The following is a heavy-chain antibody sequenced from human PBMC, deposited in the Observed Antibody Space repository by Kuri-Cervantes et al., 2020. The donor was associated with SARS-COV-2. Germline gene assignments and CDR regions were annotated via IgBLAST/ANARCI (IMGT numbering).Heavy chain of an antibody. D-gene: IGHD6-19*01. Sequence: ASVKVSCKASGYTFTGYYMHWVRQAPGQGLERMGWINPNSGGTNYAQKFQGRVTMTRDTSISTAYMELSRLRSDDTAVYYCARDQYSSGFARYGMDVWGQGTTVTVSS. CDR3: ARDQYSSGFARYGMDV. V-gene: IGHV1-2*02. CDR1: GYTFTGYY. CDR2: INPNSGGT. J-gene: IGHJ6*02.